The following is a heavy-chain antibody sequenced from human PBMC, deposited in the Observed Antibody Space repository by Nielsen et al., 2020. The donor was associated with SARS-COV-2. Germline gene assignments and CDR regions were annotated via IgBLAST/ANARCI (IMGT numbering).Heavy chain of an antibody. CDR1: GFTFSNHA. V-gene: IGHV3-30*04. D-gene: IGHD6-19*01. Sequence: GESLKISCAASGFTFSNHAMHWVRQAPGKGLEWVALISHDGRNEYYADSVKGRFTLSGDNSKNTLFLQMNSLGTEDTAVYYCAAEGREQWLGDSFPQPYWGQGTLVTVSS. CDR2: ISHDGRNE. J-gene: IGHJ4*02. CDR3: AAEGREQWLGDSFPQPY.